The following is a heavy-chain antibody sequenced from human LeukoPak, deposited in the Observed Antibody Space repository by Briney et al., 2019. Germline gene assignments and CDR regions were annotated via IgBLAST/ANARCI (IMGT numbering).Heavy chain of an antibody. Sequence: GGSLRLSCVAYGFTFGSFGMHWVRQAPRKGVDSVAVIAYDGSDENYADSVKGRFTISSDNFKNTLYLQMNSLGAEDEATYYCARHVMAVAGTLGFDCWGQGALVTVSS. CDR3: ARHVMAVAGTLGFDC. CDR2: IAYDGSDE. D-gene: IGHD6-19*01. V-gene: IGHV3-30*04. J-gene: IGHJ4*02. CDR1: GFTFGSFG.